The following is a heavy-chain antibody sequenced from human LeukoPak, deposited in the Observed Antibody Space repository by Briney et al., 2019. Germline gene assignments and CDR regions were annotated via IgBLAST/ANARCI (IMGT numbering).Heavy chain of an antibody. CDR2: IRYDGSNK. J-gene: IGHJ6*03. D-gene: IGHD1-1*01. CDR1: GFSFSDYG. CDR3: AKRAVLTTFQSSLANYYYYMDV. Sequence: TGGSLRLSCAASGFSFSDYGMHWVRQAPGKGLEWVTFIRYDGSNKYYADSVKGRFTISRDNSKNTLYLQMNSLRAEDTAVYYCAKRAVLTTFQSSLANYYYYMDVRGKGTTVTVSS. V-gene: IGHV3-30*02.